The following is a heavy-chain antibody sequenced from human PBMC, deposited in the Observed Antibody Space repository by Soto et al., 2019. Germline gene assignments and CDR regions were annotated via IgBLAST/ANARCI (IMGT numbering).Heavy chain of an antibody. CDR1: GFTFSSYA. V-gene: IGHV3-23*01. Sequence: GGSLRLSCAASGFTFSSYAMSWVRQAPGKGLEWVSAISGSGGSTYYADSVKGRFTISRDNSKNTLYLQMNSLRAEDTAVYYCAGMSRFLEWLLYFDYWGQGTLVTVSS. D-gene: IGHD3-3*01. CDR2: ISGSGGST. J-gene: IGHJ4*02. CDR3: AGMSRFLEWLLYFDY.